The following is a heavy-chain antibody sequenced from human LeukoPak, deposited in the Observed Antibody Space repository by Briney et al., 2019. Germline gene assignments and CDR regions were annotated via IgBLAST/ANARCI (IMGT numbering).Heavy chain of an antibody. Sequence: PSETLSLTCAVYGGSFSGYYWGWIRQSPGKGLEWIGEINHSGSTYYNPSLKSRVTISVDTSKNQFSLKLSSVTAADTAVHYCARVITMIVVVSRYYFDYWGQGTLVTVSS. CDR2: INHSGST. J-gene: IGHJ4*02. CDR3: ARVITMIVVVSRYYFDY. V-gene: IGHV4-34*01. D-gene: IGHD3-22*01. CDR1: GGSFSGYY.